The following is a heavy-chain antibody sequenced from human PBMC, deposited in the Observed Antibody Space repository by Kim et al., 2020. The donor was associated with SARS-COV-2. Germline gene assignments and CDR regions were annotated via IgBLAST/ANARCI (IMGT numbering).Heavy chain of an antibody. J-gene: IGHJ5*02. CDR2: IWYDGSNK. D-gene: IGHD2-15*01. Sequence: GGSLRLSCAASGFTFSSYGMHWVRQAPGKGLEWVAVIWYDGSNKYYADSVKGRFTISRDNSKNTLYLQMNSLRAEDTAVYYCARDLSEVVAATHNWFDPGAREPWSPSPQ. V-gene: IGHV3-33*01. CDR3: ARDLSEVVAATHNWFDP. CDR1: GFTFSSYG.